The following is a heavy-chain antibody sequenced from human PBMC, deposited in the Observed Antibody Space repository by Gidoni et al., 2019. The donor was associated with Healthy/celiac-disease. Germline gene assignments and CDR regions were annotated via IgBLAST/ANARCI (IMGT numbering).Heavy chain of an antibody. Sequence: EVQLVESGGGLVKSGGSLRLSCAASGFTFSSYSMNWVRQAPGKGLEWVSAISSSSSDIYYADSVKGRFTISRDNAKNSLYLQMNSLRAEDTAVYYCARDLSYKLDYYFDYWGQGTLVTVSS. J-gene: IGHJ4*02. CDR2: ISSSSSDI. D-gene: IGHD3-10*01. CDR1: GFTFSSYS. CDR3: ARDLSYKLDYYFDY. V-gene: IGHV3-21*01.